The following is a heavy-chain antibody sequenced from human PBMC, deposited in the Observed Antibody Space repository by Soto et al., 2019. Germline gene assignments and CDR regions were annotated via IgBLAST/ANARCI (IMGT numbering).Heavy chain of an antibody. D-gene: IGHD1-26*01. V-gene: IGHV4-4*07. CDR3: ARVKYTVSQSYFDY. J-gene: IGHJ4*02. Sequence: TGNTNYNPSLKSRVTISVDTSENQFSLKMRSVTAADAAVYFCARVKYTVSQSYFDYWGQGTVVTVSS. CDR2: TGNT.